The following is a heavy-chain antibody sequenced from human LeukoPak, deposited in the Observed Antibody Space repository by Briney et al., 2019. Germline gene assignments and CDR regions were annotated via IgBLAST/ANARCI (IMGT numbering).Heavy chain of an antibody. V-gene: IGHV3-53*01. Sequence: PGGSLRLSCAASGFTVSSNYMTWVRQAPGKELEWVSVIYSGGSTYYADSVKGRFTISRDNSKNTLYLQMNSLRAEDTAVYYCARDGGYWYFDLWGRGTLVTVSS. CDR3: ARDGGYWYFDL. CDR1: GFTVSSNY. CDR2: IYSGGST. D-gene: IGHD2-15*01. J-gene: IGHJ2*01.